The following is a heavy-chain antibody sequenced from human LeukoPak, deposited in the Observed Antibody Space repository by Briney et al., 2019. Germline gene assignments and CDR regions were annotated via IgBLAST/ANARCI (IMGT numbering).Heavy chain of an antibody. CDR2: IYYSGST. CDR1: GGSISSYY. D-gene: IGHD3-10*01. CDR3: ARGYYYGSGSYYGNSIDY. V-gene: IGHV4-59*08. J-gene: IGHJ4*02. Sequence: SVTLSLTCTVSGGSISSYYWSWIRQPPGKGLEWIGYIYYSGSTNYNPSLKSRVTISVDTSKNQFSLKLSSVTAADTAVYYCARGYYYGSGSYYGNSIDYWGQGTLVTVSS.